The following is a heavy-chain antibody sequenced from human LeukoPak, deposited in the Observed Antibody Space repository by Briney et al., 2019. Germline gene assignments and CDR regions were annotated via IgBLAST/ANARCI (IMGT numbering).Heavy chain of an antibody. CDR1: GFTFSSYA. J-gene: IGHJ6*02. CDR2: ISYDGSNK. D-gene: IGHD3-10*01. V-gene: IGHV3-30-3*01. CDR3: ARDRYYGSAPSHYYYYGMDV. Sequence: GRSLRLSCAASGFTFSSYAMHWVRQAPGKGLEWVAVISYDGSNKYYADSVKGRFTISRDNSKNTLYLQMNSLSAEDTAVYYCARDRYYGSAPSHYYYYGMDVWGQGTTVTVSS.